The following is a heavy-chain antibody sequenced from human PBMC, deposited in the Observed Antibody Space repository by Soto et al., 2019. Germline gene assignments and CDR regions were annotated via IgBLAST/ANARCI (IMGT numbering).Heavy chain of an antibody. CDR3: AIYSSGPDY. CDR2: INHSGST. Sequence: PSETLSLTCAVYGGSFSGYYWSWIRQPPGKGLEWIGEINHSGSTNYNPSLKSRVTISVDTSKNQFSLKLSSVTAADTAVYYCAIYSSGPDYWGQGTLVTVSS. V-gene: IGHV4-34*01. CDR1: GGSFSGYY. D-gene: IGHD6-19*01. J-gene: IGHJ4*02.